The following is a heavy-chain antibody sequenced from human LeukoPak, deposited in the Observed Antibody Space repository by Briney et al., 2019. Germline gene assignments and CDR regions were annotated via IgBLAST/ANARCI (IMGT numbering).Heavy chain of an antibody. CDR2: ISSTSSHI. CDR3: ARLRGAQLRYFDVDY. CDR1: GFTFSSYS. Sequence: PGGSLRLSCAASGFTFSSYSMNWVRQAPGKGLEWVSSISSTSSHIYYADSVKGRFTISRDNAEKSLYLQMNSLGAEDTAVYFCARLRGAQLRYFDVDYWGQGTLVTVSS. J-gene: IGHJ4*02. V-gene: IGHV3-21*01. D-gene: IGHD3-9*01.